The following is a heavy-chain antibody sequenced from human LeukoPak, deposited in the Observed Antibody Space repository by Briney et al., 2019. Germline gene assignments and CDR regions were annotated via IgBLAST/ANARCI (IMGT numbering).Heavy chain of an antibody. V-gene: IGHV4-59*01. CDR2: IYNSGST. CDR1: GDSFSYFY. Sequence: SETLSLTCTVSGDSFSYFYWSWIRQPPGKGLEWIGYIYNSGSTSYNPSLKSRVTISLDTSQNQFSLKLSSLTAADTAVYYCARERVGALFDYWGQGTLVTVSS. J-gene: IGHJ4*02. CDR3: ARERVGALFDY. D-gene: IGHD1-26*01.